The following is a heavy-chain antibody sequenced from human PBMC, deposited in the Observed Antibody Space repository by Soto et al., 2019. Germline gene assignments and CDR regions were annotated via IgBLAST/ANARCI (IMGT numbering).Heavy chain of an antibody. D-gene: IGHD3-22*01. J-gene: IGHJ4*02. CDR3: ARGGTFAYDSSGYSVY. CDR1: GYTFSAYY. V-gene: IGHV1-2*02. CDR2: INPKSGGT. Sequence: ASVKVSCKTSGYTFSAYYMHWVRQAPGQGLEWMGWINPKSGGTLYAQKFQGRVTMTRDTSISTAYMELSRLRSDDTTVYYCARGGTFAYDSSGYSVYWGQGTLVTVSS.